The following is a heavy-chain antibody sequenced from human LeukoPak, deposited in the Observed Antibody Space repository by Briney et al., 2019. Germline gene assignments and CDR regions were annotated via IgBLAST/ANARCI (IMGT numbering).Heavy chain of an antibody. Sequence: PGGSLRLSCAGSGFTFSDYAMTWVRQAPGKGLEWVSGIVGNGGATYYADSVKGRFTISRDNSKNTLYLQMNSLRAEDTAIYYCARAVTGSYYTGLGYWGQGTLVSVSS. CDR2: IVGNGGAT. J-gene: IGHJ4*02. V-gene: IGHV3-23*01. D-gene: IGHD3-10*01. CDR1: GFTFSDYA. CDR3: ARAVTGSYYTGLGY.